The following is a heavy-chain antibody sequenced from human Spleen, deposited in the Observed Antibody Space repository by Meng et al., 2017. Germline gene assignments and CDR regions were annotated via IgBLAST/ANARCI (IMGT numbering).Heavy chain of an antibody. D-gene: IGHD6-19*01. CDR1: GGSFSSASYY. J-gene: IGHJ4*02. V-gene: IGHV4-31*01. CDR2: IDYSGNT. Sequence: QVELQESGPGLVKPSQPLSPTCSVSGGSFSSASYYWSWIRQHPGKGLEWIGYIDYSGNTYYNPSLKSLVAISLDTSKNQFSVKLTSVTAADTAVYYCARGRRLGSSGWYVVPYDYWGQGTLVTVSS. CDR3: ARGRRLGSSGWYVVPYDY.